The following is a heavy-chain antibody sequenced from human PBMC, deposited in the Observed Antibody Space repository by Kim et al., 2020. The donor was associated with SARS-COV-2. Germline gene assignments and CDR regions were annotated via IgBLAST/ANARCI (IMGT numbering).Heavy chain of an antibody. CDR3: ARGSGSYGFDS. CDR2: INADRSVI. V-gene: IGHV3-74*01. J-gene: IGHJ4*02. CDR1: GFTFSNHW. D-gene: IGHD1-26*01. Sequence: GGSLRLSCAVSGFTFSNHWMHWVRQAPGKGPVWVSRINADRSVIEYAASVKGRFTISRDNAKSTLDLQMNSLRPEDTAVYYCARGSGSYGFDSWGQGILVAVSS.